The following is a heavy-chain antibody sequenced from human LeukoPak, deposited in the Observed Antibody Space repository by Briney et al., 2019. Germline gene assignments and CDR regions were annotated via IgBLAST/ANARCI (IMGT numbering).Heavy chain of an antibody. CDR2: AYYTGST. J-gene: IGHJ4*02. V-gene: IGHV4-59*08. D-gene: IGHD6-6*01. CDR1: GDSISSYY. CDR3: ARHRYSSSSNYLDN. Sequence: SETLSLTCTVSGDSISSYYWSWIRQPPGKGLEWIGNAYYTGSTNCSPSLKSRVTMSVDTSNNQFSLRLNSVTAADTAVYYCARHRYSSSSNYLDNWGQGTLVTVSS.